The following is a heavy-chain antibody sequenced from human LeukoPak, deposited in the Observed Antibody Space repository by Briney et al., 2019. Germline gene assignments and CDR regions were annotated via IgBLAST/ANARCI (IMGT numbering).Heavy chain of an antibody. CDR1: GGSISSYY. CDR2: IYYSGST. D-gene: IGHD1-26*01. J-gene: IGHJ4*02. CDR3: ARGELRVGATAFDY. V-gene: IGHV4-59*12. Sequence: SETLSLTCTVSGGSISSYYWSWIRQPPGKGLEWIGYIYYSGSTNHNPSLKSQVTMSVDTSKKQFSLKLSSVTAADTAVYYCARGELRVGATAFDYWGQGTLVTVSS.